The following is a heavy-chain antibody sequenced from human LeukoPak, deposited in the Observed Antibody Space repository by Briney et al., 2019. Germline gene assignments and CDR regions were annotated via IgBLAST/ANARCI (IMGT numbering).Heavy chain of an antibody. Sequence: GGSLPLSCAASGFTVNSNYMSWVRQAPGKGLEWVSVVYSGDRTYYSDSVNGRFTISRDDSTNTLYLLMNSLRAEDTAVYYCARGYLIDYCGYGNLVTVSS. D-gene: IGHD1-26*01. CDR1: GFTVNSNY. J-gene: IGHJ4*01. CDR2: VYSGDRT. V-gene: IGHV3-66*01. CDR3: ARGYLIDY.